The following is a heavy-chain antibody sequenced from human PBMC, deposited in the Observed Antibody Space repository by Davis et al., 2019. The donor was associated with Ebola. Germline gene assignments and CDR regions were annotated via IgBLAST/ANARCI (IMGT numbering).Heavy chain of an antibody. CDR2: INPHNGNT. Sequence: ASVKVSCKASGYTFTSYGISWVRQAPGQGLEWMGWINPHNGNTNYAQNVQGRVAMTTDTSTNTAYMEVGSLRSDDTAVYYCARDDSYSSGWLGWFDPWGQGTLVTVSS. V-gene: IGHV1-18*01. CDR1: GYTFTSYG. D-gene: IGHD6-19*01. J-gene: IGHJ5*02. CDR3: ARDDSYSSGWLGWFDP.